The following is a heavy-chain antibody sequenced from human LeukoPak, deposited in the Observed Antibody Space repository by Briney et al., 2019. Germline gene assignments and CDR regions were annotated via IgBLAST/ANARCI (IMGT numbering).Heavy chain of an antibody. CDR2: IIPIFGTA. CDR1: GGTFSSYA. Sequence: ASVKVSCKASGGTFSSYAISWVRQAPGQGLEWMGGIIPIFGTANYAQKFQGRVTITTDESTSTAYMELSSLRSEDTAVYYCARDLERDTAMVMNAFDIWGQGTMVTVSS. CDR3: ARDLERDTAMVMNAFDI. D-gene: IGHD5-18*01. J-gene: IGHJ3*02. V-gene: IGHV1-69*05.